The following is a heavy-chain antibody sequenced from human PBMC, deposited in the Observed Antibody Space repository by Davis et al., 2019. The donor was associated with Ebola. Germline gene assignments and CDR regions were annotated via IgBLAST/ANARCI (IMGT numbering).Heavy chain of an antibody. CDR3: AKDHLDY. CDR2: ISSSSSYI. V-gene: IGHV3-21*01. J-gene: IGHJ4*02. Sequence: GESLKISCAASGFTFSSYSMNWVRQAPGKGLEWVSSISSSSSYIYYADSVKGRFTISRDNAKNSLYLQTNSLRAEDTAVYYCAKDHLDYWGQGTLVTVSS. CDR1: GFTFSSYS.